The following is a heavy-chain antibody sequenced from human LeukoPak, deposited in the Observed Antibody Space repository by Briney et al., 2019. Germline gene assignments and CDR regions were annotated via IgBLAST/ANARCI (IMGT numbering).Heavy chain of an antibody. D-gene: IGHD6-19*01. CDR1: RFTFSSFA. CDR3: AHVLAVDGLRFWDAFDI. Sequence: PGGSLRLSGAAFRFTFSSFAMHWVRQAPGKGLEWVAVISYDGSHEFYTDSVKGRFTISRDNSKNTLYLQMNSLRAEDTAVYYCAHVLAVDGLRFWDAFDIWGQGTMVTVSS. V-gene: IGHV3-30*03. CDR2: ISYDGSHE. J-gene: IGHJ3*02.